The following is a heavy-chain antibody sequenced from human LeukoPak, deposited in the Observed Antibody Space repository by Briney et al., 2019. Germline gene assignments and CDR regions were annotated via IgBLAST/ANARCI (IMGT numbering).Heavy chain of an antibody. V-gene: IGHV3-23*01. CDR2: ITDSGRKT. D-gene: IGHD4-17*01. Sequence: GGSLRLSCAASGLTFSNYAMNWVRQASGKGLEWVSGITDSGRKTYYADSVKGRFSISRDNSRNTVYLQMSDLRAEDTAVYYCARITKATTPNYWGQGTLVTVSS. J-gene: IGHJ4*02. CDR3: ARITKATTPNY. CDR1: GLTFSNYA.